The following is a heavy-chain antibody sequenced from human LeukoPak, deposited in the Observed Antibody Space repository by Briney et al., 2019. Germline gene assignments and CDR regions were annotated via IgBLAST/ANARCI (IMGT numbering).Heavy chain of an antibody. Sequence: SSETLSLTCTVSGDSISSYYWSWIRQPPGKGLEWLGYIYYSGSTNYNPSLKSRVTISVDTSKNQFSLKLSSVTAADTAVYYCARDLVAARYNWFDPWGQGTLVTVSS. CDR2: IYYSGST. D-gene: IGHD6-6*01. CDR1: GDSISSYY. V-gene: IGHV4-59*01. CDR3: ARDLVAARYNWFDP. J-gene: IGHJ5*02.